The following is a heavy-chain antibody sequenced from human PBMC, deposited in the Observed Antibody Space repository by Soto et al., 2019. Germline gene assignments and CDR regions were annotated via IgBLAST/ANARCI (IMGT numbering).Heavy chain of an antibody. D-gene: IGHD3-10*01. CDR2: ISYDGSNK. CDR3: ASGGPENAFDI. J-gene: IGHJ3*02. V-gene: IGHV3-30*03. CDR1: GLTFSSYG. Sequence: LRLSCAASGLTFSSYGMHWVRQAPGKGLEWVAVISYDGSNKYYADSVKGRFTISRDNSKNTLYLQMNSLRAEDTAVYYCASGGPENAFDIWGQGTMVTVS.